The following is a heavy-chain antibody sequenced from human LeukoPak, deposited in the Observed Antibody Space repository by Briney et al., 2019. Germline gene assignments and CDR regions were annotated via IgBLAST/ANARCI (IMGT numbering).Heavy chain of an antibody. CDR3: ARQRPGITGTTGAFDI. CDR1: GYSFTSYW. CDR2: IYPGDSDT. D-gene: IGHD1-20*01. J-gene: IGHJ3*02. V-gene: IGHV5-51*01. Sequence: GESLKISCKGSGYSFTSYWIGWVRQMPGKGLEWMGIIYPGDSDTRYSPSFQGQVTISADKSISTAYLQWSSLKASDTAMYYCARQRPGITGTTGAFDIWGQGTMVTVSS.